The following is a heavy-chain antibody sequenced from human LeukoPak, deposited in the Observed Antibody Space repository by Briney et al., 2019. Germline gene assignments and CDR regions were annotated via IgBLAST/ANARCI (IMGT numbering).Heavy chain of an antibody. J-gene: IGHJ4*02. CDR2: INPNRGDT. CDR1: GYTFTGYY. CDR3: ARENTLDN. V-gene: IGHV1-2*06. Sequence: ASVKVSCKASGYTFTGYYMHWVRQAPGQGLEWMGRINPNRGDTKYAQKFQGRVTMTRDTSITTAYMELSSLRSDDTAMYYCARENTLDNWGQGTLVTVSS.